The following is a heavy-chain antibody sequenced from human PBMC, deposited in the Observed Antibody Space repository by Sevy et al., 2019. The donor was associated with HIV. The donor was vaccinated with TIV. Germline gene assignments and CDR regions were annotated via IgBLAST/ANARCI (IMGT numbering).Heavy chain of an antibody. CDR2: ISYDGSNK. J-gene: IGHJ3*02. D-gene: IGHD2-21*02. Sequence: GGSLRLSCAASGFTFSSYAMHWVRQAPVKGLEWVAVISYDGSNKYYADSVKGRFTISRDNSKNTLYLQMNSLRAEDTAVYYCARVVVVTDAFDIWGQGTMVTVSS. V-gene: IGHV3-30-3*01. CDR1: GFTFSSYA. CDR3: ARVVVVTDAFDI.